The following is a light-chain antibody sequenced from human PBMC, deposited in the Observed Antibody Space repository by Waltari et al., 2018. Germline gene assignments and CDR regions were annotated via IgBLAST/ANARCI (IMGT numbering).Light chain of an antibody. J-gene: IGLJ1*01. Sequence: QSALTQPASVSGSPGQSITLSCTGTSNDIGNYDLVSWYQQRPGEAPKLFRYGATKRPSGVSNRFSGSKSGKTASLTISGLQTEDEADYYCFSFVAASSFVFGPWTKVTVL. CDR3: FSFVAASSFV. CDR1: SNDIGNYDL. CDR2: GAT. V-gene: IGLV2-23*01.